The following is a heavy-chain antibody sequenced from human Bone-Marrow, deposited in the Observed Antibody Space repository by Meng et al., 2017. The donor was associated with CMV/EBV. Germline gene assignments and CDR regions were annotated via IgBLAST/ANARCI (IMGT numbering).Heavy chain of an antibody. CDR2: MNPNSGNT. CDR1: RYTFTSYD. V-gene: IGHV1-8*01. CDR3: ARGRSRSYLAY. J-gene: IGHJ4*02. Sequence: SCKASRYTFTSYDINWVRQATGQGLEWMGWMNPNSGNTGSAQKFQGRVTMTRNTSISTAYMELSSLRSEDTAVYYCARGRSRSYLAYWGQGTLVTVSS. D-gene: IGHD1-14*01.